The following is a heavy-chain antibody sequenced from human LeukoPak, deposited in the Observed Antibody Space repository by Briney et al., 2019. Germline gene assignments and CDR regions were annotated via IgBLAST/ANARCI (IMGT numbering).Heavy chain of an antibody. Sequence: KPSETLSLTCTISGGSISSHYYSWIRQPAGKGLEWIGRMSISGNTNYNPSLKSRVTISVDKSKNQFSLKLSSVTAADMAMYYCARQSSGSYVYFDFWGQGTLVTVSS. V-gene: IGHV4-4*07. J-gene: IGHJ4*02. CDR2: MSISGNT. CDR3: ARQSSGSYVYFDF. CDR1: GGSISSHY. D-gene: IGHD3-22*01.